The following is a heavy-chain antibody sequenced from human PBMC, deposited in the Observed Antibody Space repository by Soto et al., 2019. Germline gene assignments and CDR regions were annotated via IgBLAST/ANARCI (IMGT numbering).Heavy chain of an antibody. Sequence: QLQLQESGPGLVKPSETLSLTCSVSGDSINSDKYYWGWIRQPPGKGLEWIGSIYFRGNTYYNPPLPTRVTISLAKSKSQFSLQLNPVTAADSAVYFCARLEGLATISYYFDLWGQGALVTVSS. CDR3: ARLEGLATISYYFDL. J-gene: IGHJ4*02. CDR2: IYFRGNT. CDR1: GDSINSDKYY. V-gene: IGHV4-39*01. D-gene: IGHD3-9*01.